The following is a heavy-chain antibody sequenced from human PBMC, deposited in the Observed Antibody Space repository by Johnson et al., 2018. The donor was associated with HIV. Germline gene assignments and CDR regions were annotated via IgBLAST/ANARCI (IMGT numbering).Heavy chain of an antibody. J-gene: IGHJ3*02. V-gene: IGHV3-30*02. CDR1: GFTFSSYG. D-gene: IGHD3-22*01. CDR3: ARGVGLVDGMIVDAFDI. CDR2: IRYDGSNE. Sequence: QVQLVESGGGVVRPGGSLRLSCAASGFTFSSYGMHWVRQAPGKGLEWVAFIRYDGSNEYYADSVKGRFTISRDNSKNTLYLQMNSLRAEDTAVYYCARGVGLVDGMIVDAFDIWGQGTMVTVSS.